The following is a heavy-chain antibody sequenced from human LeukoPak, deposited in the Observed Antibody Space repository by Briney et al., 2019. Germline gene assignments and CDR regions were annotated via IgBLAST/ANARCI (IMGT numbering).Heavy chain of an antibody. D-gene: IGHD2-2*01. CDR1: GYTFTSYG. V-gene: IGHV1-18*01. CDR3: ARDRDYCSSTSCYADNWFDP. CDR2: ISAYNGNT. Sequence: ASVKVSCKASGYTFTSYGISWVRQAPGQGLEWMGWISAYNGNTNYAQKLQGRVTMTTDTSTSTAYMERRSLRSEDTAVYYCARDRDYCSSTSCYADNWFDPWGQGTLVTVSS. J-gene: IGHJ5*02.